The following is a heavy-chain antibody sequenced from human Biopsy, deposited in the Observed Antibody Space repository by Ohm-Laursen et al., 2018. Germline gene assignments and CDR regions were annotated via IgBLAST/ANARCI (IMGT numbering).Heavy chain of an antibody. CDR2: IYITGET. V-gene: IGHV4-4*07. CDR3: ARAPPLIRGVVESWFDP. D-gene: IGHD3-10*01. J-gene: IGHJ5*02. Sequence: SETLSLTCTVSGGYISHYYWTWIRQPAGQGLEWIGRIYITGETDYNPSLKSRVTMSVDSLKKQFSLKLKSVTAADTAIYYCARAPPLIRGVVESWFDPWGQGILVTVSS. CDR1: GGYISHYY.